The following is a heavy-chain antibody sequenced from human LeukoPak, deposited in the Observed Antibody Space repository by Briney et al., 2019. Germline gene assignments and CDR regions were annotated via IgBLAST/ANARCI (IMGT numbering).Heavy chain of an antibody. D-gene: IGHD2-2*01. CDR3: ARALRTVPNFDI. J-gene: IGHJ3*02. V-gene: IGHV3-48*03. Sequence: GGSLRLSCAASGFTFSSYEMNWVRQAPGKGLEWVSYISSSDSTIYYADSVKGRFTISRDNAKNSLYMQMNSLRAEDTAVYYCARALRTVPNFDIWGQGTMVTVSS. CDR1: GFTFSSYE. CDR2: ISSSDSTI.